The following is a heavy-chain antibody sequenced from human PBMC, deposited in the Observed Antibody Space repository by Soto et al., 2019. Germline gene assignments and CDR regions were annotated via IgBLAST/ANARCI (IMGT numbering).Heavy chain of an antibody. V-gene: IGHV1-46*03. Sequence: QVQLVQSGAEMKKPGASVKVSCKASGDTFSSYGVHWVRQAPGQGLEWMGIIDPSGGVTSYAQKFEGTVAMQTDTSTSTVYMELSSLRSEDTALYYCASEIVRGVISHFDYWGQGTLVTVSS. D-gene: IGHD3-10*01. J-gene: IGHJ4*02. CDR1: GDTFSSYG. CDR2: IDPSGGVT. CDR3: ASEIVRGVISHFDY.